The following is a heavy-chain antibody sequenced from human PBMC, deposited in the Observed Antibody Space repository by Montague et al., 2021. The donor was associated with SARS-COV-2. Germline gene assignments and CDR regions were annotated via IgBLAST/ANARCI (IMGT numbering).Heavy chain of an antibody. J-gene: IGHJ6*02. D-gene: IGHD2-2*02. V-gene: IGHV4-39*07. CDR2: IYYSGST. CDR1: GGSISSSSYY. CDR3: ARDPSRQPLLYPIGDYYYGMDV. Sequence: SETLSLTCTVSGGSISSSSYYWGWIRQPPGKGLEWIGSIYYSGSTYYNPSLKSRATISVDTSKNQFSLKLSSVTAADTAVYYCARDPSRQPLLYPIGDYYYGMDVWGQGTTVTVSS.